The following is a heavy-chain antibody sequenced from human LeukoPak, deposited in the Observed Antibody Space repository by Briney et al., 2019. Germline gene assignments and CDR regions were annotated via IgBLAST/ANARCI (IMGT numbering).Heavy chain of an antibody. J-gene: IGHJ4*02. CDR1: GYTFTSYG. V-gene: IGHV1-18*01. CDR2: ISAYNGNT. CDR3: ARDELSRGYSYGFDY. D-gene: IGHD5-18*01. Sequence: ASVKVSCKASGYTFTSYGIRWVRQAPGQGLEWMGWISAYNGNTNYAQKLQGRVTMTSDTSTSTAYMELRSLRSDDTAVYYCARDELSRGYSYGFDYWGQGTLVTVSS.